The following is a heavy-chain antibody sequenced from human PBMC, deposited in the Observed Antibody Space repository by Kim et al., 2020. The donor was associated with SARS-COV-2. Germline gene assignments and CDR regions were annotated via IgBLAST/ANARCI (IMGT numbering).Heavy chain of an antibody. Sequence: GGSLRLSCAASGFTFSSYAMSWVRQAPGKGLEWVSAISGSGGSTYYADSVKGRFTISRDNSKNTLYLQMNSLRAEDTAVYYCAKDLRYGDYGLVGRLGYWGQGTLGTVSS. CDR3: AKDLRYGDYGLVGRLGY. CDR1: GFTFSSYA. J-gene: IGHJ4*02. V-gene: IGHV3-23*01. D-gene: IGHD4-17*01. CDR2: ISGSGGST.